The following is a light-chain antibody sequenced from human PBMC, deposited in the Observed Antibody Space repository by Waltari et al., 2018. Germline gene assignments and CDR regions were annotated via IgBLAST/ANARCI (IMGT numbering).Light chain of an antibody. Sequence: EIVLTQSPGTVSLSPGARATLPGRSSQIVSSGYLAWYQATPGQAHRLLLHGASSRATGIPDRFSGSGSGTDFTLSIRRLEPEDFAVYFCQQYGNSPWTFGQGTKV. J-gene: IGKJ1*01. CDR3: QQYGNSPWT. CDR2: GAS. V-gene: IGKV3-20*01. CDR1: QIVSSGY.